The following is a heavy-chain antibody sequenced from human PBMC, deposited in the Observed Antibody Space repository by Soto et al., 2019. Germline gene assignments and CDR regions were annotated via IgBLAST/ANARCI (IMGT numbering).Heavy chain of an antibody. V-gene: IGHV1-3*01. CDR1: GYTFTSYA. Sequence: VASVKVSCKASGYTFTSYAMHWVRQAPGQRLEWMGWINAGNGNTKYSQKFQGRVTITRDTSASTAYMELSSLRSEDTAVYYCARDNSRDGGNPNFDYWGQGTLVTVSS. J-gene: IGHJ4*02. CDR2: INAGNGNT. D-gene: IGHD2-15*01. CDR3: ARDNSRDGGNPNFDY.